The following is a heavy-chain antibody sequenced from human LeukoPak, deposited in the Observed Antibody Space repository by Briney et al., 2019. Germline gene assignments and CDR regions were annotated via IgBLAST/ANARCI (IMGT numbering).Heavy chain of an antibody. Sequence: PGGSLRLSCVVSGFTVSSNYMSWVRQAPGKGLEWVSVIYSGGSTYYADSVKGRFAISRDNSKNTLYLQMNSLRAEDTAVYYCARDLNYHLDLWGQGTLVTVSS. CDR2: IYSGGST. J-gene: IGHJ4*02. D-gene: IGHD5-24*01. V-gene: IGHV3-66*01. CDR1: GFTVSSNY. CDR3: ARDLNYHLDL.